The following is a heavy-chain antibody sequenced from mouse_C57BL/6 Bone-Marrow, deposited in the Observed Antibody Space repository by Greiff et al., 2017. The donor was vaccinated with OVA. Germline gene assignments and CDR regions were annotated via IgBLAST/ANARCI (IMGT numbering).Heavy chain of an antibody. D-gene: IGHD1-1*01. J-gene: IGHJ2*01. CDR1: GYTFTSYW. CDR2: IHPNSGST. Sequence: QVQLQQPGAELVKPGASVKLSCKASGYTFTSYWMHWVKQRPGQGLEWIGMIHPNSGSTNYNEKFKSKAPLTVDKSSSTAYMQLSSLTSEDSAVYYCARPRATVVAPYYFDYWGQGTTLTVSS. CDR3: ARPRATVVAPYYFDY. V-gene: IGHV1-64*01.